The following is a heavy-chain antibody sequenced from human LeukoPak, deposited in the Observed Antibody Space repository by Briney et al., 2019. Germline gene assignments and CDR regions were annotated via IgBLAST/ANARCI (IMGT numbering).Heavy chain of an antibody. D-gene: IGHD6-19*01. V-gene: IGHV3-7*03. CDR3: ARHSSGQPFDY. CDR1: GFTFSSYW. J-gene: IGHJ4*02. Sequence: GGSLRLSCAASGFTFSSYWMNWVRQAPGNALEWVAYIKKDGSEKYYVDSVKGRFTISRDNAKNSLCLQMNSLRAEDTAVYYCARHSSGQPFDYWGQGTLVTVSS. CDR2: IKKDGSEK.